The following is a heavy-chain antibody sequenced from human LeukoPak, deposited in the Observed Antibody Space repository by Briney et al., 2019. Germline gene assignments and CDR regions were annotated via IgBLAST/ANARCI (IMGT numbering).Heavy chain of an antibody. J-gene: IGHJ4*02. CDR1: GGPFSGYY. CDR3: WRGVRYFGRRGYFDY. Sequence: PSETLSLTCAVYGGPFSGYYWSWIGHPPGKALEWIGEINHSGSNNYNPPLKSRVTISVDTYKNQFSLKLGSVAVSDTAVYYWWRGVRYFGRRGYFDYWGQGTLVTVSS. D-gene: IGHD3-9*01. CDR2: INHSGSN. V-gene: IGHV4-34*01.